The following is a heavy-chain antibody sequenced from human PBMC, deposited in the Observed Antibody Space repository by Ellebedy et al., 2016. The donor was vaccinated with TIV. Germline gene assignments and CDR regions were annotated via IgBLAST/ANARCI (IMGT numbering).Heavy chain of an antibody. D-gene: IGHD6-13*01. CDR1: GFNFGDYS. Sequence: LSLTCAGSGFNFGDYSMNWVRQAPGKGLEWISYITSGGERISYADSVKGRFPISRDNARNILYLHMNSLRDEATAVYYCASRAASWYSDNNWFDPWGQGSPVTVSS. CDR3: ASRAASWYSDNNWFDP. CDR2: ITSGGERI. V-gene: IGHV3-48*02. J-gene: IGHJ5*02.